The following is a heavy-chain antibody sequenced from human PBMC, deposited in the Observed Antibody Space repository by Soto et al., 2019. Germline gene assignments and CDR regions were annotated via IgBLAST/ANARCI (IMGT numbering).Heavy chain of an antibody. J-gene: IGHJ4*02. D-gene: IGHD3-10*01. CDR2: ISYDGSYK. CDR3: AKDYRSLVWFGVGFDY. V-gene: IGHV3-30*18. CDR1: GFTFSNFA. Sequence: VQLVESGGGVVQPGTSLRLSCTASGFTFSNFAMHWVRQAPGKGLEWLAVISYDGSYKFYADSVKGRFTISRDNSKNTVFVQMNSLRADDTGVYFCAKDYRSLVWFGVGFDYWGQGTPVTVSS.